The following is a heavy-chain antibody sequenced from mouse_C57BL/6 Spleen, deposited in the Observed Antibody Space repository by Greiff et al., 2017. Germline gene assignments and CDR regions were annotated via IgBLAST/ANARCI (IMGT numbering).Heavy chain of an antibody. CDR2: IRLKSDNYAT. D-gene: IGHD2-3*01. Sequence: EVKLMESGGGLVQPGGSMKLSCVASGFTFSNYWMNWVRQSPEKGLEWVAQIRLKSDNYATHYAESVKGRFTISRDDSKSSVYLQMNNLRAEDTGIYYCTSAYDGYFDYWGQGTTLTVSS. J-gene: IGHJ2*01. V-gene: IGHV6-3*01. CDR1: GFTFSNYW. CDR3: TSAYDGYFDY.